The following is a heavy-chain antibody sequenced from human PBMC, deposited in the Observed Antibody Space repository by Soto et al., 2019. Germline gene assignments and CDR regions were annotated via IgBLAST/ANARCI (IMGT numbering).Heavy chain of an antibody. CDR1: GFTFSAYA. Sequence: GGSLRLSCAASGFTFSAYAMHWVRRAPGKGLEWVAVIAYDGGNKYHADSVKGRFTISRDNSKNTLYLQMNSLRPEDTAVFYCARGTLKLELTGHFDPWGQGTQVTVSS. V-gene: IGHV3-30-3*01. J-gene: IGHJ5*02. CDR2: IAYDGGNK. CDR3: ARGTLKLELTGHFDP. D-gene: IGHD1-1*01.